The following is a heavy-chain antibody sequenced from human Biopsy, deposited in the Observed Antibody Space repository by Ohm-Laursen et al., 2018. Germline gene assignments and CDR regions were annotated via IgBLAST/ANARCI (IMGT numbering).Heavy chain of an antibody. Sequence: ASVKVSCKVSGYSFTSYYMHWGRQAPGQGLEWMGMINPSGSTTSYPQIFQGRVTMTRDTSKSTVYMELSSLRSADTAVYFCARNTGWYGDLYYFDYWGQGTLVTVSS. D-gene: IGHD6-19*01. CDR3: ARNTGWYGDLYYFDY. J-gene: IGHJ4*02. CDR1: GYSFTSYY. CDR2: INPSGSTT. V-gene: IGHV1-46*01.